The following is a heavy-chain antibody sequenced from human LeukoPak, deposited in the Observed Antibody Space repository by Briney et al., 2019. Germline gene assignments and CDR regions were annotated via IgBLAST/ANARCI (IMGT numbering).Heavy chain of an antibody. D-gene: IGHD3-10*01. Sequence: SETLSLTCTVSGASISSTIYYWGWVRQPPGKGLEWIGSIYHSGTTYYNPSLKSRVTILVDASSDHFSLKLSSVTAADTAVYYCARLGRGTMVGGCIYDFDYWGQGTLVTVSS. J-gene: IGHJ4*02. V-gene: IGHV4-39*02. CDR2: IYHSGTT. CDR1: GASISSTIYY. CDR3: ARLGRGTMVGGCIYDFDY.